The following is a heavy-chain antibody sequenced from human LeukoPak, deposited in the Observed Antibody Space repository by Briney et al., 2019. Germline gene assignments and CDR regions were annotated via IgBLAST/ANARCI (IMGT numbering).Heavy chain of an antibody. CDR2: IIHIFGTA. V-gene: IGHV1-69*05. D-gene: IGHD2-2*01. CDR3: ARSVVPAAINWFDP. J-gene: IGHJ5*02. Sequence: SVKVSCKASGGTFSSYAISWVRQAPGQGLEWMGGIIHIFGTANYAQKFQGRVTITTDESTSTAYMELSSLRSQDTAVYYCARSVVPAAINWFDPWGQGTLVTVSS. CDR1: GGTFSSYA.